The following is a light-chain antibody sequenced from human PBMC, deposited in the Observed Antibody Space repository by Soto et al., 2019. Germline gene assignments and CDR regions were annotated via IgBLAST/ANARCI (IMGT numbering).Light chain of an antibody. CDR1: QGISTW. CDR3: QQTTTLPWT. V-gene: IGKV1-12*02. CDR2: AAS. J-gene: IGKJ1*01. Sequence: DIQMTQSPSSMSASVRDRVTITCRASQGISTWLAWYQQKPGKAPKLLIYAASTLQSGVPSRFSGSGSGTDFTLTISSLQPEDFASYYCQQTTTLPWTFGQGTKVEIK.